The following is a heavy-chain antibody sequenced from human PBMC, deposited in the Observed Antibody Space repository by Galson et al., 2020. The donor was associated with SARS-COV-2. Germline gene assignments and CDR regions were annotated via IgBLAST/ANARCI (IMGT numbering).Heavy chain of an antibody. D-gene: IGHD3-22*01. Sequence: ASVKVSCKASGYIFNTYGISWVRQAPGQGLEWMGWISGYNGYTILAQKLQGRVTMTTDTSTSTVYMELRSLISDDTAVYYCARDIYDSRGYQMGYWGQGTLVTVSS. J-gene: IGHJ4*02. CDR2: ISGYNGYT. V-gene: IGHV1-18*01. CDR1: GYIFNTYG. CDR3: ARDIYDSRGYQMGY.